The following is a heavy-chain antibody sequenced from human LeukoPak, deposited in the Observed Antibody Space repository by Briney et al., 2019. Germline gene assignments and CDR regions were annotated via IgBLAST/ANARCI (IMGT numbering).Heavy chain of an antibody. J-gene: IGHJ5*02. D-gene: IGHD3-10*01. CDR2: IYTSGST. V-gene: IGHV4-39*07. CDR1: GGSISSSSSY. CDR3: ASLYGSGKRWVDP. Sequence: AETLSLTCSVSGGSISSSSSYWGWIRQPPGKGLEWIGRIYTSGSTNYNPSLKSRITMSVDTTKNQFSLTLNSVTAADTAVYYCASLYGSGKRWVDPWGQGTLVTVSS.